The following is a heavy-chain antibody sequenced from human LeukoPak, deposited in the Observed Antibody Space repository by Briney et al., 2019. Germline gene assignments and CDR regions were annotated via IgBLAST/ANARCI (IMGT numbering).Heavy chain of an antibody. CDR3: TRDSITGTTY. D-gene: IGHD1-20*01. V-gene: IGHV3-49*03. CDR1: GFTFGDYA. Sequence: GGSLRLSCTASGFTFGDYAMSWFRQAPGKGLGWVGFIRSKAYGGTTEYAASVKGRFTISSDDSKSIAYLQMNSLKTEDTAVYYCTRDSITGTTYWGQGTLVTVSS. CDR2: IRSKAYGGTT. J-gene: IGHJ4*02.